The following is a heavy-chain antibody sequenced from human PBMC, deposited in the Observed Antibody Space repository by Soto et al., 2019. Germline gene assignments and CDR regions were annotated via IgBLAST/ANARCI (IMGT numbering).Heavy chain of an antibody. D-gene: IGHD4-17*01. Sequence: EVQVVESGGGLVQPGGSLRLSCAASGFIVSSSYMSWVRQAPGKGLEWVAVIYSAGSTYYGDSVKGRFTIYRDSSKNTPYLQMDSLRAEDTAVYYCARSPTRTTYADCFDPWGQGTLVTVSS. J-gene: IGHJ5*02. V-gene: IGHV3-66*01. CDR3: ARSPTRTTYADCFDP. CDR2: IYSAGST. CDR1: GFIVSSSY.